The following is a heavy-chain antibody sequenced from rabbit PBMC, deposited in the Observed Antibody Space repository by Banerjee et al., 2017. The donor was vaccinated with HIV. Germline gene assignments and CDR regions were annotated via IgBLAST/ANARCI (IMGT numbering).Heavy chain of an antibody. D-gene: IGHD6-1*01. CDR1: GFDLSSYYY. CDR2: IDPVFGSK. Sequence: QQQLGESGGGLVKPGGTLTLTCKASGFDLSSYYYMCWVRQAPGKGLEWIGYIDPVFGSKYYASWVNGRFTISSHNAQNTVDLQMNGLTAADTATYFCVRVQYSYGYDGYAYALFSLWGPGTLVTVS. V-gene: IGHV1S43*01. CDR3: VRVQYSYGYDGYAYALFSL. J-gene: IGHJ4*01.